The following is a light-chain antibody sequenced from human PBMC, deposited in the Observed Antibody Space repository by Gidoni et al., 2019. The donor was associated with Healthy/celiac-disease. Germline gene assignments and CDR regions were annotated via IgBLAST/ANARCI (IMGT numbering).Light chain of an antibody. J-gene: IGKJ1*01. Sequence: DIQMTQSPSSLSASVGDRVTITCQASQDISNYLHWYQQKPGKAPKLLIYDASNLETGVPSRFSGSGSGTDFTFTISSLQPEDIATYYCQQYDTLPRTFGQGTKVEIK. CDR2: DAS. V-gene: IGKV1-33*01. CDR3: QQYDTLPRT. CDR1: QDISNY.